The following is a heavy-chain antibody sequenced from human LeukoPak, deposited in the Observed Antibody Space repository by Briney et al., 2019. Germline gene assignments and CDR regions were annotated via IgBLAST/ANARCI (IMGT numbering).Heavy chain of an antibody. CDR2: MNPNSTNT. CDR3: ARGGGSYSFDY. V-gene: IGHV1-8*01. J-gene: IGHJ4*02. Sequence: GSSVKVSCKASGYTFTSYDINWVGQATGQGREWMGWMNPNSTNTGYAQKFQGRVTMTRNTSISTAYMEPSSLRSEDTAVYYCARGGGSYSFDYWGQGTLVTVSS. D-gene: IGHD1-26*01. CDR1: GYTFTSYD.